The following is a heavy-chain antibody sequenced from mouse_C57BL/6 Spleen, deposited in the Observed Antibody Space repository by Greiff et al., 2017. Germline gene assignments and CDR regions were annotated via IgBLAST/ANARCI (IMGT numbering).Heavy chain of an antibody. Sequence: DVKLVESGGGLVKPGGSLKLSCAASGFTFSSYTMSWVRQTPEKRLEWVATISGGGGNTYYPDSVKGRFTISRDNAKNTLYLQMSSLRSEDTALYYCARRENYGSFFDYWGQGTTLTVSS. CDR2: ISGGGGNT. CDR3: ARRENYGSFFDY. J-gene: IGHJ2*01. D-gene: IGHD1-1*01. V-gene: IGHV5-9*01. CDR1: GFTFSSYT.